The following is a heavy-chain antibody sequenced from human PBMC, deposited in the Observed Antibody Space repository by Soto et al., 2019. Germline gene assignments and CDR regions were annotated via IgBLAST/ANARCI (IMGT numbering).Heavy chain of an antibody. Sequence: EVQLVESGGGLVKPGGSLRLSCAASGFTFSSYSMNWVRQAPGKGLEWVSSISSSSSNIYYADAVKGRFTMSRDNAKNLVYLEKNSLGAAETGVYYCAGDGGGRGGGYFDLWGRGTLVTVSS. D-gene: IGHD1-26*01. V-gene: IGHV3-21*06. J-gene: IGHJ2*01. CDR2: ISSSSSNI. CDR3: AGDGGGRGGGYFDL. CDR1: GFTFSSYS.